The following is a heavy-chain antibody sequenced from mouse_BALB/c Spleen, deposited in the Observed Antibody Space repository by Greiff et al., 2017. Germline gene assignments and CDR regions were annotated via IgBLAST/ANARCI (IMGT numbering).Heavy chain of an antibody. J-gene: IGHJ2*01. CDR1: GDSITSGY. V-gene: IGHV3-8*02. CDR3: ARYTTKLTGAYFDY. D-gene: IGHD4-1*01. Sequence: EVQRVESGPSLVKPSQTLSLTCSVTGDSITSGYWNWIRKFPGNKLEYMGYISYSGSTYYNPSLKSRISITRDTSKNQYYLQLNSVTTEDTATYYCARYTTKLTGAYFDYWGQGTTLTVSS. CDR2: ISYSGST.